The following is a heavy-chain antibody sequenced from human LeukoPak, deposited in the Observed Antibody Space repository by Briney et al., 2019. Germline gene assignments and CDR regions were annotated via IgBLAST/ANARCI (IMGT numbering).Heavy chain of an antibody. V-gene: IGHV4-34*01. D-gene: IGHD3/OR15-3a*01. Sequence: PSETLSLTCAVSGGSFSGYYWTWIRQPPGEGLEWIGEINHSGSTNYNPSLKSRLTISVDPSKNRFSLKLNSVTAADTAVYYCARGLSGTIDYWGQGTLVTVSS. CDR1: GGSFSGYY. CDR2: INHSGST. J-gene: IGHJ4*01. CDR3: ARGLSGTIDY.